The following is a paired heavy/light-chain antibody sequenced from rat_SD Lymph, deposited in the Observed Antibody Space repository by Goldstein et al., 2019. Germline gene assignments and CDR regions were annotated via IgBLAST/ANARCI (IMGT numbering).Light chain of an antibody. Sequence: DIAITQSPSSVAVSVGETVTLSCKSSQSLLYSENNKDYLGWYQQKPGQTPKPLIYWATNRHTGVPDRFTGSGSGTDFTLIISSVQAEDLADYYCEQYFVYPYTFGAGTKLELK. V-gene: IGKV8S7*01. CDR3: EQYFVYPYT. CDR2: WAT. CDR1: QSLLYSENNKDY. J-gene: IGKJ2-3*01.
Heavy chain of an antibody. CDR3: TCDGTYYYDWFAY. D-gene: IGHD1-12*02. Sequence: EVQLVESGGGLVQPGRSMKLSCAASGFTFSNYGMAWVRQAPTKGLEWVATISYDGSSTYYRDSVKGRFTISRDNAKSTLYLQMNSLRSEDTATYYCTCDGTYYYDWFAYWGQGTLVTVSS. J-gene: IGHJ3*01. CDR1: GFTFSNYG. CDR2: ISYDGSST. V-gene: IGHV5-29*01.